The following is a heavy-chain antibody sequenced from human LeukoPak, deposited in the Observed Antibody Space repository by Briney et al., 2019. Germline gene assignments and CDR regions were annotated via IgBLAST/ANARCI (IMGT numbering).Heavy chain of an antibody. D-gene: IGHD1-7*01. CDR3: ANYWLDY. CDR1: GDSVSDNIAA. V-gene: IGHV6-1*01. J-gene: IGHJ4*02. Sequence: SQTLSLTCAISGDSVSDNIAAWHWVRQSLSRGLEWLGRTYYRSKWYFDYAVSLKSRMIINPDTSKNQFSLQLNSVTPEDTAVYYCANYWLDYWGQGTLVTVSS. CDR2: TYYRSKWYF.